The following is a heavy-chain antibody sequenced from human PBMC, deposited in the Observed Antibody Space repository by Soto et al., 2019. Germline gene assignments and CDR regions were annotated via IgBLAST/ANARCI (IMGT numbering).Heavy chain of an antibody. J-gene: IGHJ5*02. CDR3: AKSLSAITGES. V-gene: IGHV3-7*05. D-gene: IGHD2-2*01. Sequence: HPGGSLRLSCAASGFTFSSYWMSWVRQGPGKGPEWVANIKQDGSEIYYVDSVKGRFTISRDNAKSSLYLQMTSLRAEDTAVYHCAKSLSAITGESWGQGTIVRFSS. CDR1: GFTFSSYW. CDR2: IKQDGSEI.